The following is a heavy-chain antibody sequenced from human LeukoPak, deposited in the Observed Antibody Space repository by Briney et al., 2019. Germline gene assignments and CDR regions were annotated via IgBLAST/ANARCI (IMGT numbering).Heavy chain of an antibody. J-gene: IGHJ4*02. CDR3: ARGRRSLTMIVVVITYYFGY. CDR2: MNPNSGNT. V-gene: IGHV1-8*01. D-gene: IGHD3-22*01. CDR1: GYTFTSYD. Sequence: ASVKVSCKASGYTFTSYDINWVGQATGQWLEWMGWMNPNSGNTGYAQKFQGRVTMTRNTSISTAYMELSSLRSEDTAVYYCARGRRSLTMIVVVITYYFGYWGQGTLVTVSS.